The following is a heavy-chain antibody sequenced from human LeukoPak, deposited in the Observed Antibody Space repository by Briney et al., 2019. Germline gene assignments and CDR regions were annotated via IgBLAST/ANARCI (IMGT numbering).Heavy chain of an antibody. D-gene: IGHD5-18*01. J-gene: IGHJ4*02. CDR1: GFTFSSYA. V-gene: IGHV3-23*01. CDR3: AKDTRFGYSYGSFDY. Sequence: GGSLRLSCAASGFTFSSYAMSWVRQAPGRGLEWVSAISGSGGSTYYADSVKGRFTISRDNSKNTLYLQMNSLRAEDTAVYYCAKDTRFGYSYGSFDYWGQGTLVTVSS. CDR2: ISGSGGST.